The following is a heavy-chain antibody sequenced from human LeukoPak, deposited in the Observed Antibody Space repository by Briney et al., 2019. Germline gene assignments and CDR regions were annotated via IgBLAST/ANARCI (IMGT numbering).Heavy chain of an antibody. J-gene: IGHJ6*02. Sequence: PSETLSLTCTVSGGSISSYYWSWIRQPPGKGLEWIGYIYYSGSTNYNPSLKSRVIISVDTSKNQFSLKLSSVTAADTAVYYCARSPYYYYGMDVWGQGTTVTVSS. V-gene: IGHV4-59*01. CDR2: IYYSGST. CDR3: ARSPYYYYGMDV. CDR1: GGSISSYY.